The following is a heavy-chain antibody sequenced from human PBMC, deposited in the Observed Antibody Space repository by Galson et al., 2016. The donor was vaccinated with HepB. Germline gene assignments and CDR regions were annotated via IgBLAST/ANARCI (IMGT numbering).Heavy chain of an antibody. J-gene: IGHJ3*01. D-gene: IGHD6-13*01. V-gene: IGHV1-18*01. Sequence: SVKVSCKASGYTFVNYGISWVRQAPGQGLEWMGWISAYNNNTDYAPNLHGRVTLTTDTSASTAYMEVRSLRSDDTAVYYCARSSRHIAAPGRYAFGVWGQGTVVTVSS. CDR1: GYTFVNYG. CDR2: ISAYNNNT. CDR3: ARSSRHIAAPGRYAFGV.